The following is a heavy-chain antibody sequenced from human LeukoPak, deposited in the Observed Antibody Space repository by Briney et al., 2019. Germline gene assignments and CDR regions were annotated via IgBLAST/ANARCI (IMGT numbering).Heavy chain of an antibody. CDR1: GGTFSSYA. CDR3: ARGLRGDCSSTSCYTWFDP. V-gene: IGHV1-69*13. D-gene: IGHD2-2*02. Sequence: SVKVSCKASGGTFSSYAISWVRQAPGQGLEWMGGIIPIFGTANYAQKFQGRVTITADESTSTAYMELSSPRSEDTVVYYCARGLRGDCSSTSCYTWFDPWGQGTLVTVSS. CDR2: IIPIFGTA. J-gene: IGHJ5*02.